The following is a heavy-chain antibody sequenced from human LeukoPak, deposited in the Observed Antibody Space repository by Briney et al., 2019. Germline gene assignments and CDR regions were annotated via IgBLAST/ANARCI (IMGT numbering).Heavy chain of an antibody. J-gene: IGHJ4*02. Sequence: GGSLRLSCVASGFIFTSYGMHWVRQAPGKGLQWVALISSNGNNECYADSVKGRFSISRDNSKNTMYLRMNSLRAEDTAIYYCTRIKYSTSWSGDYWGQGALVTVSS. V-gene: IGHV3-30*19. CDR1: GFIFTSYG. CDR2: ISSNGNNE. D-gene: IGHD6-13*01. CDR3: TRIKYSTSWSGDY.